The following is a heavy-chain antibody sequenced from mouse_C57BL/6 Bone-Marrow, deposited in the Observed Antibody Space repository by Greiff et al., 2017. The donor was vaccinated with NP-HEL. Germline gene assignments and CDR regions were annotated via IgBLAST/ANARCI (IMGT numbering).Heavy chain of an antibody. D-gene: IGHD1-1*01. CDR3: ARLLRWFAY. J-gene: IGHJ3*01. CDR2: IYPGSGST. CDR1: GYTCTSYW. Sequence: QVQLQQPGAELVKPGASVKMSCKASGYTCTSYWITWVKQRPGQGLEWMGDIYPGSGSTNYNEKFKSKATLTVETSSSTAYMQLSSLTSEDSAVYYCARLLRWFAYWGQGTLVTVSA. V-gene: IGHV1-55*01.